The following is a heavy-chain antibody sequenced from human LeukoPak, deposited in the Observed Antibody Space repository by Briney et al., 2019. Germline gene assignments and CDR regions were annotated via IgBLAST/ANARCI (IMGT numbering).Heavy chain of an antibody. CDR3: ARIPRAVAGLYNWFDP. CDR1: GGSFSGYY. V-gene: IGHV4-34*01. Sequence: SETLSLTCAVYGGSFSGYYWSWIRQPPGKGLEWIGEINHSGSTNYNPSLKSRVTISVDTSKNQFSLKLSSVTAADTAVYYCARIPRAVAGLYNWFDPWGQGTLVTVSA. J-gene: IGHJ5*02. CDR2: INHSGST. D-gene: IGHD6-19*01.